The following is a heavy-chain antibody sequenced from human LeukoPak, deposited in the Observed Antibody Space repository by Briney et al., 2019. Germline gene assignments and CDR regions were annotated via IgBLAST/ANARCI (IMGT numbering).Heavy chain of an antibody. CDR1: GFTFSSYA. V-gene: IGHV3-30-3*01. Sequence: PGRSLRLSCAASGFTFSSYAMHWVRQAPGKGLEWVAVISYDGSNKYYADSVKGRFTISRDNSKNTLYLQMNSLRAEDTAVYYCATAPGDSSANLCDPWGQGTLVTVSS. CDR2: ISYDGSNK. D-gene: IGHD3-22*01. J-gene: IGHJ5*02. CDR3: ATAPGDSSANLCDP.